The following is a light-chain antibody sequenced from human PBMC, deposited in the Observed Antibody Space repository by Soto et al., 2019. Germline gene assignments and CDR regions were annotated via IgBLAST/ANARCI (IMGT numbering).Light chain of an antibody. V-gene: IGKV1-9*01. Sequence: RLTQSASSLSASVGDRVTITCRASQGISSHLAWYQQKPGKAPKLLMYEASTLQSGVPSRFSGSRSGTDFTLAIRSLQPEDFATYFCQQLNSYPLTFGQGTRLEI. J-gene: IGKJ5*01. CDR2: EAS. CDR3: QQLNSYPLT. CDR1: QGISSH.